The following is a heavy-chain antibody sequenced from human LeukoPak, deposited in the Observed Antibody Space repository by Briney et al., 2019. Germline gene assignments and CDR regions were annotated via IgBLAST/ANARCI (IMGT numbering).Heavy chain of an antibody. D-gene: IGHD3-10*01. J-gene: IGHJ3*02. Sequence: PGGSLRLSCAASGFTVSNFWMHRVRQAPGQGLVWVSRINSDGTSTNYADSVKGRLTISRDNTKNTLYLQMNSLTVEDTAVYYCARETWSRGGDAFDIWGRGTMVTVSS. V-gene: IGHV3-74*01. CDR3: ARETWSRGGDAFDI. CDR2: INSDGTST. CDR1: GFTVSNFW.